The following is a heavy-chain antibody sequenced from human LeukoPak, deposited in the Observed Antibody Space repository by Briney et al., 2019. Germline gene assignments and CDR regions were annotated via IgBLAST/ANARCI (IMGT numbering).Heavy chain of an antibody. J-gene: IGHJ6*02. V-gene: IGHV3-53*05. Sequence: GGSLRLSCAASGFIVSSNDMSWVRQAPGKGLEWVSVIYTDATTYYADSVKGRFTISRDNSKNTLYLQMNSLRAEDTAVYYCAKEAKISGMDVWGQGTTVTVSS. CDR2: IYTDATT. D-gene: IGHD5-24*01. CDR3: AKEAKISGMDV. CDR1: GFIVSSND.